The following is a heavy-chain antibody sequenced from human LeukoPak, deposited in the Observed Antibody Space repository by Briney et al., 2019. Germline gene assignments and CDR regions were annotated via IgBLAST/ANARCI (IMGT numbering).Heavy chain of an antibody. V-gene: IGHV3-30*18. D-gene: IGHD2-21*02. CDR1: GFTFSSYG. J-gene: IGHJ4*02. CDR2: ISYNGSNK. Sequence: GRSLRLSCAASGFTFSSYGMHWVRQAPGKGLEWVAVISYNGSNKYCADSVKGRFTISRDNSKNTLYLQMNSLRAEDTAVYYCAKDLGDCGGDCYLVWGQGTLVTVSS. CDR3: AKDLGDCGGDCYLV.